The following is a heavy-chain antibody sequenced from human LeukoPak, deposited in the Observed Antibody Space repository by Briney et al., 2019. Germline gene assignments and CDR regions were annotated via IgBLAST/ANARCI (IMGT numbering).Heavy chain of an antibody. V-gene: IGHV3-21*04. CDR2: ISSSSSYI. Sequence: GGSLRLSCAAFGFTFSSYSMNWVRQAPGKGLEWVSSISSSSSYIYYADSVKGRFTISRDNAKNSLYLQMNSLRAEDTAVYYCAKTMGAIDHDYWGQGTLVTVSS. CDR1: GFTFSSYS. CDR3: AKTMGAIDHDY. J-gene: IGHJ4*02. D-gene: IGHD1-26*01.